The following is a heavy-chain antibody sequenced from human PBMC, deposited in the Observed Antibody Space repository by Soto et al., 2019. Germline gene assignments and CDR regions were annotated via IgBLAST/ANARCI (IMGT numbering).Heavy chain of an antibody. CDR2: IIPIFGTA. CDR3: ATPGIAAAPPYYFDY. Sequence: GASVKVSCKASGGTFSSYAISWVRQAPGQGLEWMGGIIPIFGTANYAQKFQGRVTITADESTSTAYMELSSRRSEDTAVYYCATPGIAAAPPYYFDYWGQGTLVTVSS. CDR1: GGTFSSYA. V-gene: IGHV1-69*13. D-gene: IGHD6-13*01. J-gene: IGHJ4*02.